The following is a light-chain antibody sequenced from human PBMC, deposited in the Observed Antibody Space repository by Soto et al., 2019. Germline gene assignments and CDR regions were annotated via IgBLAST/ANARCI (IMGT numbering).Light chain of an antibody. CDR1: QSISDR. J-gene: IGKJ1*01. CDR3: QQYNSYRWT. CDR2: KAS. V-gene: IGKV1-5*03. Sequence: DFLMTQSPSTLSASVGDRVTITCRASQSISDRLAWYQQKPGNAPKLLIYKASSLQSGVPSRFSGSGSGTAVSLLTISLQPDDFAMYYCQQYNSYRWTFGQGTKVEIK.